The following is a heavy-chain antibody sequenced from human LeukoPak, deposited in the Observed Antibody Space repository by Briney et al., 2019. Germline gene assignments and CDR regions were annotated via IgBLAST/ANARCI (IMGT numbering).Heavy chain of an antibody. V-gene: IGHV4-59*08. CDR3: ARWSNRSSVWAYFDY. CDR1: GGSISSYY. J-gene: IGHJ4*02. CDR2: IYYSGST. Sequence: PSETLSLTCTVSGGSISSYYWSWIRQPPGKGLEWIGYIYYSGSTNYNPSLKSRVTISVDTSKKQFSLKLSSVTISDTTVYHCARWSNRSSVWAYFDYWGQGTLVTVSS. D-gene: IGHD1-26*01.